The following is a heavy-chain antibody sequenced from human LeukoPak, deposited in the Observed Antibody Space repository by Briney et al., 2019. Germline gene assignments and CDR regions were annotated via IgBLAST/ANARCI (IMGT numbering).Heavy chain of an antibody. J-gene: IGHJ4*02. CDR3: ATTAGRTGGNS. CDR2: IKNDGSET. Sequence: GRSLRLSCAASGFTFSSYGMHWVRQAPGKGPEWVAYIKNDGSETNYVDSVKGRFTVSRDNVKNSLYLQMNSLRADDTAVYYCATTAGRTGGNSWGQGALVTVSS. V-gene: IGHV3-7*03. CDR1: GFTFSSYG. D-gene: IGHD1-1*01.